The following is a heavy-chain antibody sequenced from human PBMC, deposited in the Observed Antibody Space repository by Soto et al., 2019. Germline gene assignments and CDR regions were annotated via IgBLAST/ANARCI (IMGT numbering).Heavy chain of an antibody. CDR2: ISGSGDGT. CDR3: ARGLGRVVAAAGQHF. J-gene: IGHJ4*02. V-gene: IGHV3-23*01. D-gene: IGHD6-13*01. CDR1: GFTFSSYA. Sequence: PGGSLRLSCAASGFTFSSYAMSWVRQAPGKRLEWVSSISGSGDGTNYADSVKGRFTLSRDNSNNTLYLQMNSLRAEDTAVYYCARGLGRVVAAAGQHFWGQGTLVTVSS.